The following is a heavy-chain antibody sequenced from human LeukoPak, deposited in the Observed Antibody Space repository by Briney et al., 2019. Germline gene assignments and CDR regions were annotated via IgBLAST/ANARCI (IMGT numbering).Heavy chain of an antibody. CDR3: ARGKYGDYLGY. V-gene: IGHV4-39*07. CDR1: GGSISSSSYY. Sequence: SETLSLTCTVSGGSISSSSYYWGWIRQPPGKELEWIGSIYYSGSTYYNPSLKSRVTISVDTSKNQFSLKLSSVTAADTAVYYCARGKYGDYLGYWGQGTLVTVSS. J-gene: IGHJ4*02. CDR2: IYYSGST. D-gene: IGHD4-17*01.